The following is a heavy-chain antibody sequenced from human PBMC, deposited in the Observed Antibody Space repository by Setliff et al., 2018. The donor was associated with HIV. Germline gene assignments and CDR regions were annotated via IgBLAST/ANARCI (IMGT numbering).Heavy chain of an antibody. V-gene: IGHV4-39*07. CDR1: GGSISTSNYY. Sequence: SETLSLTCTVSGGSISTSNYYWGWVRQPPGKGLEWVGNVDYTGSTYYNPSLKSRVTISVDTSKNQFSLKLSSVTAADTAVYFCARDPYCSGDGCFRYYQHWGRGTLVTVSS. D-gene: IGHD2-15*01. CDR3: ARDPYCSGDGCFRYYQH. CDR2: VDYTGST. J-gene: IGHJ1*01.